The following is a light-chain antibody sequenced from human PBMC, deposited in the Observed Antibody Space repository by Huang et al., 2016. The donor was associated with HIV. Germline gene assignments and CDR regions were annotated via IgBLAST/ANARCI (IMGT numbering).Light chain of an antibody. Sequence: EVVLTQSPPTLSLFPGETAPLSCRASQTIGTYVAWYQQRPGQGPRLLIYDGSNRAAGVPARISGAGSGTTFTLSISGLESEDFGVYYCQQRRSWPLTFGGGTKVEV. V-gene: IGKV3-11*01. CDR3: QQRRSWPLT. CDR1: QTIGTY. J-gene: IGKJ4*01. CDR2: DGS.